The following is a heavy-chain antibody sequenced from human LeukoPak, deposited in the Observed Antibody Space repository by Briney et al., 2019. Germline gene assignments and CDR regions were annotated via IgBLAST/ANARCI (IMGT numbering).Heavy chain of an antibody. V-gene: IGHV5-51*01. CDR3: ARGGIVLMVYAPYFDY. CDR1: GYSFTSYW. Sequence: KRGESLKISCKGSGYSFTSYWIGWVRQMPGKGLEWMGIIYPGDSDTRYSPSFQGQVTISADKSISTAYLQWSSLKASDTAMYYCARGGIVLMVYAPYFDYWGQGTLATVSS. J-gene: IGHJ4*02. D-gene: IGHD2-8*01. CDR2: IYPGDSDT.